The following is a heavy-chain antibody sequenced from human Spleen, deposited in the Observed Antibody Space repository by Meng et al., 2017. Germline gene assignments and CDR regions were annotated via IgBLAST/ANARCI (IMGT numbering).Heavy chain of an antibody. CDR1: KFIFENYA. CDR2: ISGSGDHT. Sequence: GESLKISCAVSKFIFENYAMSWVRQAPGKGLEWVSGISGSGDHTYYADSVRGRFTISRDNFKNMLYLQMNSLRAEDTAVYYCASGPGYCSGGSCYYYYGMDVWGQGTTVTVSS. V-gene: IGHV3-23*01. J-gene: IGHJ6*02. CDR3: ASGPGYCSGGSCYYYYGMDV. D-gene: IGHD2-15*01.